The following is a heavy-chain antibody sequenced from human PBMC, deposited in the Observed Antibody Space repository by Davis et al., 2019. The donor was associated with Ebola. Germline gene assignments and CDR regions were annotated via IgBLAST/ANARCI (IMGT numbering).Heavy chain of an antibody. Sequence: PGGSLRLSCAASGFTFSSYSMNWVRQAPGKGLEWVSSISSSSSYIYYADSVKGRFTISRDNAKNSLYLQMNSLRAEDTAVYYCARSGGGDCSGGSCYDYYGMDVWGQGTTVTVSS. CDR2: ISSSSSYI. CDR1: GFTFSSYS. CDR3: ARSGGGDCSGGSCYDYYGMDV. J-gene: IGHJ6*02. V-gene: IGHV3-21*01. D-gene: IGHD2-15*01.